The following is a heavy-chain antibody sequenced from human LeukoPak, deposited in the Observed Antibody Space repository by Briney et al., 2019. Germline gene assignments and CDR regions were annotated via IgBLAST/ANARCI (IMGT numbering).Heavy chain of an antibody. CDR1: GLTFPTYA. CDR3: AARDGYNADY. V-gene: IGHV3-23*01. Sequence: GGSLRLSCAASGLTFPTYAMSWVRQAPGKGLEWVSDISNSGGSTYYADSVKGRFTISRDNSKNTLYLQMNSLRAEDTAVYYCAARDGYNADYWGQGTLVTVSS. J-gene: IGHJ4*02. CDR2: ISNSGGST. D-gene: IGHD5-24*01.